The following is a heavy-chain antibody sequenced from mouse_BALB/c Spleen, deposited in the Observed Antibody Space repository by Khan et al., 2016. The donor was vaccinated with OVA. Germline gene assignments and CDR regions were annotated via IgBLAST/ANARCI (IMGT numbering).Heavy chain of an antibody. D-gene: IGHD2-1*01. CDR1: GFSLTTYG. CDR3: TRDLPYPSYTMDY. CDR2: IGAGGST. Sequence: VQLQESGPGLVAPSQSLSITCTVSGFSLTTYGVHWVRQAPGKGLEWLGAIGAGGSTNYNSALMARLSISKDNSKRQVFLNMNSLQTDDTAMYYCTRDLPYPSYTMDYWGQGTSITVSS. J-gene: IGHJ4*01. V-gene: IGHV2-9*02.